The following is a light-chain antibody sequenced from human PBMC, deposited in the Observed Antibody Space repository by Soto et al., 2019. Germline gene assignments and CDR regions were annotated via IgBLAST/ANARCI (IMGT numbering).Light chain of an antibody. CDR1: QSISNW. J-gene: IGKJ1*01. CDR2: HAS. Sequence: DIQMTQSPSSLSASVGDRVTITCRASQSISNWLAWYHQKPGTAPKLLIYHASTLESGVPSRFSGSGSGTEFTLTISSLQPEDVATYYCQKYNSAPWTFGQGTKVDIK. V-gene: IGKV1-5*01. CDR3: QKYNSAPWT.